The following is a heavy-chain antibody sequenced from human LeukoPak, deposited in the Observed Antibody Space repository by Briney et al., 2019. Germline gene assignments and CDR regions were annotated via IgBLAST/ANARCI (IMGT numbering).Heavy chain of an antibody. CDR2: IYYSGNT. CDR3: ARHTIDYDSGGDYFDY. Sequence: SERVSLTCTVSGGSISSYSWSWIRQPPGKGLEWIGFIYYSGNTNYNPSLKSRVTISVDTSKNQFSLKLTSVTAADTAVYYCARHTIDYDSGGDYFDYWGQGTLVTVSS. J-gene: IGHJ4*02. CDR1: GGSISSYS. D-gene: IGHD3-22*01. V-gene: IGHV4-59*08.